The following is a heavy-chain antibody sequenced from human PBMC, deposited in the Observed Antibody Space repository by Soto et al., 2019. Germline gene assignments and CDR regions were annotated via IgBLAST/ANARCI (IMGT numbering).Heavy chain of an antibody. J-gene: IGHJ6*03. CDR3: ARDNHPGTRFLEWLPQLHPYYYMDV. Sequence: GGSLRLSCAASGFTFSSYSMNWVRQAPGKGLEWVSYISSSSSTIYYADSVKGRFTISRDNAKNSLYLQMNSLRAEDTAVYYCARDNHPGTRFLEWLPQLHPYYYMDVWGKGTTVTVSS. CDR2: ISSSSSTI. D-gene: IGHD3-3*01. V-gene: IGHV3-48*01. CDR1: GFTFSSYS.